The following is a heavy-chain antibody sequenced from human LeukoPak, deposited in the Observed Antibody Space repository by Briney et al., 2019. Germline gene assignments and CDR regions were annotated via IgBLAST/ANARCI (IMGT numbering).Heavy chain of an antibody. CDR3: ARVGSGYRPYYFDY. J-gene: IGHJ4*02. V-gene: IGHV1-18*01. CDR2: ISAYNGNT. Sequence: ASVKVSCKASGYTFTSYGISWVRQAPGQGLEWMGWISAYNGNTNYAQKFQGRVTMTRDMSTSTVYMELSSLRSEDTAVYYCARVGSGYRPYYFDYWGQGTLVTVSS. D-gene: IGHD5-12*01. CDR1: GYTFTSYG.